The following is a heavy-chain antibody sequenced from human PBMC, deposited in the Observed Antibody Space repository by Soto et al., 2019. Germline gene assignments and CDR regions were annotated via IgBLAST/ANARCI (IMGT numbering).Heavy chain of an antibody. Sequence: EVQVVESGGGLVQPGGSLRLSCAASGFTFSRYWRSWVRQAPGTGLDWGANIKEDGSEKYYVDSVKGRFTISRDNAKNSMYLQMNTLRAEDTAVYYCARGRWVGELFYFDCWGQGTLVTVSS. J-gene: IGHJ4*02. V-gene: IGHV3-7*01. CDR2: IKEDGSEK. D-gene: IGHD3-10*01. CDR1: GFTFSRYW. CDR3: ARGRWVGELFYFDC.